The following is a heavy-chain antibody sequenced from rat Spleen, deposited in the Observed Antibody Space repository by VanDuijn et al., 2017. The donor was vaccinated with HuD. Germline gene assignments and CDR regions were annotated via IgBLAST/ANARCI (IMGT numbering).Heavy chain of an antibody. CDR1: GFTFRDYY. V-gene: IGHV5-7*01. Sequence: EVQLVESGGGLVQPGRSMKLSCAASGFTFRDYYMAWVRQAPKKGLEWVATISYDGSSTYYRDSVKGRFTISRDNAKSTLYLQMDSLRSEDTATYYCATEAAWFDYWGQGTLVTVSS. CDR2: ISYDGSST. CDR3: ATEAAWFDY. J-gene: IGHJ3*01.